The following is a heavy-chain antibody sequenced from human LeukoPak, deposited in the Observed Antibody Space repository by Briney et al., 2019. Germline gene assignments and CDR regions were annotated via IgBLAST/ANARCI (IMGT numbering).Heavy chain of an antibody. CDR2: IYYSGST. J-gene: IGHJ5*02. V-gene: IGHV4-61*01. Sequence: PSETLSVTCTVPGGSVSSGSYYCGWIRQPPGNGLEWLGYIYYSGSTNYNPSLKSRVTISVDTSKNQFSLKLSSVTAADTAVYYCARVRVVISGKNNWFDPCGQGSLVTVSS. CDR3: ARVRVVISGKNNWFDP. CDR1: GGSVSSGSYY. D-gene: IGHD3-10*01.